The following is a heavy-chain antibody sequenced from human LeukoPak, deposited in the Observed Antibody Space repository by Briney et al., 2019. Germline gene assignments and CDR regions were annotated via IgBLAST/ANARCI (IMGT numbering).Heavy chain of an antibody. CDR3: THLGWFDP. J-gene: IGHJ5*02. CDR1: GFTFSTYS. Sequence: GGSLRLSCAASGFTFSTYSMNWVRQAPGKGLEWVSSISTTGSHIYYADSVKGRFTISRDNAKNSLSLQMNSLRAEDTAVYYCTHLGWFDPWGQGTLVTVSS. V-gene: IGHV3-21*01. CDR2: ISTTGSHI.